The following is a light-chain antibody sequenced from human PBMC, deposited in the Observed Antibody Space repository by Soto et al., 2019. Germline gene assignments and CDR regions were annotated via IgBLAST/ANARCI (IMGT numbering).Light chain of an antibody. CDR1: QSVSGN. Sequence: EIVMTQSPATLSVSPGERATLSCRASQSVSGNLAWYQQKPGQAPRLLIYGASTRATGIPARFSGSGSGTDFALTISSLQSEDFAVYYCQQYKNWPPTVGQGTRLEIK. CDR3: QQYKNWPPT. CDR2: GAS. J-gene: IGKJ5*01. V-gene: IGKV3-15*01.